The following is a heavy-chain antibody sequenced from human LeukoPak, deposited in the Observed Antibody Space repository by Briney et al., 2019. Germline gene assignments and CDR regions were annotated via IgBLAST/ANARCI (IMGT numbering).Heavy chain of an antibody. V-gene: IGHV4-61*08. D-gene: IGHD2-15*01. J-gene: IGHJ4*02. CDR1: GGSISSGGYY. CDR3: ASSLNTPKKGGTLDY. CDR2: IYYSGST. Sequence: SETLSLTCTVSGGSISSGGYYWSWIRQHPGKGLEWIGYIYYSGSTNYNPSLKSRVTISVDTSKNQFSLKLSSVTAADTAVYYCASSLNTPKKGGTLDYWGQGALVTVSS.